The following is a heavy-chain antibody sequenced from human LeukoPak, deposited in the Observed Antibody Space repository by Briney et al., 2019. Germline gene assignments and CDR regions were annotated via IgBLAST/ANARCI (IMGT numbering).Heavy chain of an antibody. CDR3: ARRVLLWFGESTLFDY. Sequence: PSETLSLTCAVYGGSFSGDFWSWIRQPPGKGLEWIGEINHSGSTNYNPSLKSRVTISVDTSKNQFSLKLSSVTAADTAVYYCARRVLLWFGESTLFDYWGQGTLVTVSS. J-gene: IGHJ4*02. D-gene: IGHD3-10*01. CDR2: INHSGST. V-gene: IGHV4-34*01. CDR1: GGSFSGDF.